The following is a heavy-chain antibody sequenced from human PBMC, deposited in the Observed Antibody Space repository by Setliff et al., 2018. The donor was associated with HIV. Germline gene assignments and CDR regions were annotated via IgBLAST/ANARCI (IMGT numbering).Heavy chain of an antibody. V-gene: IGHV4-34*01. CDR3: ARVYDSSRFFDY. CDR2: INQSGRS. D-gene: IGHD3-22*01. CDR1: SGSLSGYY. Sequence: SETLSLTCAVYSGSLSGYYWNWIRQPPGKGLEWIGEINQSGRSNYNPSLKSRVIISIDTSKNQFSLKLSSVTAADTAVYYCARVYDSSRFFDYWGQGTLVTVSS. J-gene: IGHJ4*02.